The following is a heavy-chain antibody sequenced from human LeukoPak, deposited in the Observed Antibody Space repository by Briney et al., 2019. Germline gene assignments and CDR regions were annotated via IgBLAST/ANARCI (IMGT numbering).Heavy chain of an antibody. CDR2: IYDSGST. V-gene: IGHV4-59*08. Sequence: SETLSLTCTVSGGSISSYYWSWIRQPPGKRLEWIGYIYDSGSTNCNPSLDSRVTISVDTSQNRLSLKLSSVTAADTAVYYCARNAAPRGVEYPPAVDYWGQGILVTVSS. D-gene: IGHD2/OR15-2a*01. CDR1: GGSISSYY. CDR3: ARNAAPRGVEYPPAVDY. J-gene: IGHJ4*02.